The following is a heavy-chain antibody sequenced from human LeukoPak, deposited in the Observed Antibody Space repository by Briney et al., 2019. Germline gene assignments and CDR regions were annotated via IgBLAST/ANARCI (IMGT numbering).Heavy chain of an antibody. CDR2: IYYTGTT. V-gene: IGHV4-31*03. D-gene: IGHD3-10*01. Sequence: ASETLSLTCTVTGGFISRGGYYWSWIRQFPGESLEWIGYIYYTGTTSYNPSLKTRLTLSVDTSKNQFSLRLSSVTAADTAVYYCARDNSGVFDYWGQGTLVTVSS. CDR1: GGFISRGGYY. J-gene: IGHJ4*02. CDR3: ARDNSGVFDY.